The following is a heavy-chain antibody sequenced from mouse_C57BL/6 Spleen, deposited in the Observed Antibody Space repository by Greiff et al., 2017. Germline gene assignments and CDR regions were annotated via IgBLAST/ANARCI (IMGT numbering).Heavy chain of an antibody. V-gene: IGHV5-17*01. Sequence: EVKLVESGGGLVKPGGSLKLSCAASGFTFSDYGMHWVRQAPEKGLEWVAYISSGSSTIYYADTVKGRFTISRDNAKNTLFLQMTSLRSEDTAMYYCARRDYYGSSYVDWYFDVWGTGTTVTVSS. CDR1: GFTFSDYG. CDR3: ARRDYYGSSYVDWYFDV. D-gene: IGHD1-1*01. J-gene: IGHJ1*03. CDR2: ISSGSSTI.